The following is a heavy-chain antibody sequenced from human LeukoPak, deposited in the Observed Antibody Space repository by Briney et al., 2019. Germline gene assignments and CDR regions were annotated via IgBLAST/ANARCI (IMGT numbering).Heavy chain of an antibody. CDR3: ARTSTYCSSTSCAYDPIDY. V-gene: IGHV4-39*07. Sequence: PSETLSLTCTVSGGSISSSSYNWGWIPQPPGKGLSWIGSIYYSGSTYYNPSLKSRVTISVDKSKNQFSLKLSSVTAADTAVYYCARTSTYCSSTSCAYDPIDYWGQGTLVTVSS. CDR2: IYYSGST. CDR1: GGSISSSSYN. J-gene: IGHJ4*02. D-gene: IGHD2-2*01.